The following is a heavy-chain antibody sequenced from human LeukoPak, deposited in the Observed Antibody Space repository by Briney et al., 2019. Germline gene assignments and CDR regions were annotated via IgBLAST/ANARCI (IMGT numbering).Heavy chain of an antibody. Sequence: GGSLRLSCAASGFTFSSYWMSWVRQAPGKGLEWVANVKQDESQKYYVDSVKGRFTISRDNAKNSLYLQMNSLRAEDTAVYYCARDKIEGPTKLDYWGQGILVTVSS. J-gene: IGHJ4*02. V-gene: IGHV3-7*01. CDR3: ARDKIEGPTKLDY. CDR2: VKQDESQK. CDR1: GFTFSSYW. D-gene: IGHD1-1*01.